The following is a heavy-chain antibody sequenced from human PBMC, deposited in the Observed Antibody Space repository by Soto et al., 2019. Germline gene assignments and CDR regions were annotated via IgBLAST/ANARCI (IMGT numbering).Heavy chain of an antibody. Sequence: SLRLSCSVSGFTFSAYWMHWVRQVPGKGLTWVSRISDDGSTATYADSVKGRFVISRDNAKNSLYLEMNTLRADDSGLYYCARGPRVGSTGTGAHWGRGTLVTVS. CDR3: ARGPRVGSTGTGAH. CDR1: GFTFSAYW. V-gene: IGHV3-74*01. D-gene: IGHD1-1*01. CDR2: ISDDGSTA. J-gene: IGHJ4*02.